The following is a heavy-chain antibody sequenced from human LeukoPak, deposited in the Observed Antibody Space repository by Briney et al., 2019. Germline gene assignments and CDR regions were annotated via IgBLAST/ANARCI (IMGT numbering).Heavy chain of an antibody. V-gene: IGHV3-30*02. Sequence: GGSVSLSCAASGFTLSSYDTHWIRQARGKGLEWVAFIRYDGSYEFCADSVKGRFTISRDNSKNTLYLQMNSQRGDDTDVYYCTTEADDAFDIWGQGTMVTVSS. J-gene: IGHJ3*02. CDR1: GFTLSSYD. D-gene: IGHD6-19*01. CDR2: IRYDGSYE. CDR3: TTEADDAFDI.